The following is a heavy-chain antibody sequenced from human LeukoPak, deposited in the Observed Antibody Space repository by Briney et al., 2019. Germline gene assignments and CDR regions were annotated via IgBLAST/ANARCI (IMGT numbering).Heavy chain of an antibody. CDR2: ITPNADRA. CDR3: AIMHGYYDGSGYWVQ. CDR1: GFTFGSYG. V-gene: IGHV3-23*01. J-gene: IGHJ1*01. Sequence: GGSLRLSCAASGFTFGSYGMSWVRQAPGKGLEWVSFITPNADRASYADSVKGRFTISRDNPRNTLYMQMNSLRDEDTAVYYCAIMHGYYDGSGYWVQWGQGTLATVSS. D-gene: IGHD3-22*01.